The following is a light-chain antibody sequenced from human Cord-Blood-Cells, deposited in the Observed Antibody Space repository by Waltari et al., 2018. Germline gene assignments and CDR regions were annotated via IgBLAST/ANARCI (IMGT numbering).Light chain of an antibody. CDR2: EGI. Sequence: QSALTQHASVSGSPGQSITISCTGTSSDVGSYNLVSWYQKHPGKAPKLVIYEGIKRPSGFSNRFAGTKAGNTASLTISGLQAEDEADYYCCSYAGSSTWVFGGGTKLTVL. CDR1: SSDVGSYNL. V-gene: IGLV2-23*01. CDR3: CSYAGSSTWV. J-gene: IGLJ3*02.